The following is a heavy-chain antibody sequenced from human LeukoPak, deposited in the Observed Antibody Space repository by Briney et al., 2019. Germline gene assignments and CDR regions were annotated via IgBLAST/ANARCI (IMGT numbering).Heavy chain of an antibody. D-gene: IGHD2-15*01. J-gene: IGHJ3*02. V-gene: IGHV4-59*01. CDR1: AGSISSYH. CDR2: IYYSGST. CDR3: ARDSAKIHAFDI. Sequence: SETLSLTCTVTAGSISSYHWSWIRQPPWKGLEWIGYIYYSGSTNYNPSLKSRVTISVDTSKNQFSLKLSSVTAADTAVYYCARDSAKIHAFDIWGQGTMVTVSS.